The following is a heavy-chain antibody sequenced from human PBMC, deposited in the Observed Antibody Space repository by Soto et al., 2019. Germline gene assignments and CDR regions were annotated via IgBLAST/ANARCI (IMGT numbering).Heavy chain of an antibody. V-gene: IGHV4-59*01. Sequence: SETLSLTCTVHGSSIPSSYWRWIREPPGRGLEWIGYIYYSGSTNYNPSLKSRVTISVDTSKNQFSLKLSSVTAADTAVYYCARDSTNYDFWSGYLDYWGQGTLVTVS. CDR3: ARDSTNYDFWSGYLDY. J-gene: IGHJ4*02. CDR1: GSSIPSSY. D-gene: IGHD3-3*01. CDR2: IYYSGST.